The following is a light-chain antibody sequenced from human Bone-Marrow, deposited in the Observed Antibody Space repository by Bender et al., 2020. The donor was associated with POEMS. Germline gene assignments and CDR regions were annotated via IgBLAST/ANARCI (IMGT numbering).Light chain of an antibody. J-gene: IGLJ3*02. Sequence: QSVLTQPPSASGTPGQRVTISCSGSSSNIGSNYVYWYRQLPGTAPKLLIYKNNQRPSGVPDRFSGSKSGTSASLAISGLRSEDEGDYYCQSYDNSLGGWVFGGGTKLTVL. CDR1: SSNIGSNY. CDR2: KNN. CDR3: QSYDNSLGGWV. V-gene: IGLV1-47*01.